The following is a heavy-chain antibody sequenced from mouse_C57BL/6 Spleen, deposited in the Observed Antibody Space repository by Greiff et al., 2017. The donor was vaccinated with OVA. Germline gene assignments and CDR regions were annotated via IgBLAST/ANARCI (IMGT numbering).Heavy chain of an antibody. CDR1: GYTITSGYF. J-gene: IGHJ3*01. V-gene: IGHV3-6*01. Sequence: VQLKQSGPGLVKPSQSLYLTCTVSGYTITSGYFWNLIRQFPGNQLEWMGFIRSDGSTNYNPSLKNRTTITRDTSKDQFFLKLNTVTTEDTATYDCARERGMVTPYAYWGQGTMVTVSA. CDR2: IRSDGST. CDR3: ARERGMVTPYAY. D-gene: IGHD2-2*01.